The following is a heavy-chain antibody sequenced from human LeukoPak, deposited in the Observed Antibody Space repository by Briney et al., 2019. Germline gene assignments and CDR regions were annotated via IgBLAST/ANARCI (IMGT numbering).Heavy chain of an antibody. CDR2: ISSSSSTV. V-gene: IGHV3-48*02. CDR3: ARAQTYYGSGSYLY. J-gene: IGHJ4*02. Sequence: PGGSLRLSCAASGFTFSSYEMNWVRQAPGKGLEWVSYISSSSSTVYYADSLKGRFTISRDNAKNSLYLQMNSLRDEDTAVYYCARAQTYYGSGSYLYWGQGTLVTVSS. CDR1: GFTFSSYE. D-gene: IGHD3-10*01.